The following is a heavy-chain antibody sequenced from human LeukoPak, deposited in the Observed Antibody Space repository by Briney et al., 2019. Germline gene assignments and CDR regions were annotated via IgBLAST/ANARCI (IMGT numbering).Heavy chain of an antibody. V-gene: IGHV3-74*01. Sequence: GGSLRLSCAPSGFTFSSYSMNWVRQAPGKGLVWVSRINHDGSSTNYADSVKGRFTISRDNAKNTLYLQMNSLRAEDTAVYYCVRDWGYDSSGYWQKYFDTWGQGTLVTVSS. CDR3: VRDWGYDSSGYWQKYFDT. D-gene: IGHD3-22*01. J-gene: IGHJ4*02. CDR1: GFTFSSYS. CDR2: INHDGSST.